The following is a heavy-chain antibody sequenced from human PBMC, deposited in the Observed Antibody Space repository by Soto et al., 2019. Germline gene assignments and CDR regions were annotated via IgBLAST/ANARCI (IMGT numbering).Heavy chain of an antibody. V-gene: IGHV4-31*03. D-gene: IGHD3-16*02. CDR1: GDSFSSGGYY. Sequence: QVLQQESGPGLVKPSQTLSLTCTVSGDSFSSGGYYWSWIRQHPGKGLEWIGYVFYSGTTYYSPSLKSRVSISVDTSKYQYSLSLSSVTTADTAVYYCARTTTYYDYIWGSYRPKASDFWGQGTLVTVSS. CDR2: VFYSGTT. CDR3: ARTTTYYDYIWGSYRPKASDF. J-gene: IGHJ4*02.